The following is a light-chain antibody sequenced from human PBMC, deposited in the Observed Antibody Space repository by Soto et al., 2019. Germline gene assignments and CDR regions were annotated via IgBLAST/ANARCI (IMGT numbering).Light chain of an antibody. V-gene: IGKV1-39*01. Sequence: IQLTQSPASLSASVGHDVTITCRASQTIMTYLNWYQLKPGKAPRLLIYAASSLQSGVPSRFSGSGSGTDFTLTISSLQPEDFATYSCQQSYNSPQTFGQGTKVDIK. CDR3: QQSYNSPQT. CDR1: QTIMTY. CDR2: AAS. J-gene: IGKJ1*01.